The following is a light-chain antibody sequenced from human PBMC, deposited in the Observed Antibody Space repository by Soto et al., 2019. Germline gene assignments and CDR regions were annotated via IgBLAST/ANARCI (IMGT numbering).Light chain of an antibody. CDR2: AAA. CDR1: QYIHNY. J-gene: IGKJ1*01. Sequence: DIQMTQSPSTLSASVGDRVTITCRASQYIHNYLAWYQQKPGEAPKLLIYAAANVESGVPSRFSGSGTGTELTLTICSLQPDVFATYNCQQTNNYPLTFGQGTRVEI. CDR3: QQTNNYPLT. V-gene: IGKV1-5*03.